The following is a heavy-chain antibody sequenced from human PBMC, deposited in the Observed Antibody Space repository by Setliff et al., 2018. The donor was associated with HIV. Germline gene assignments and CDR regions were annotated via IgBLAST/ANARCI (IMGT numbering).Heavy chain of an antibody. CDR3: ANFGGNTISAPLDYYNYMDV. Sequence: HPGGSLRLSCTASGFTFSSYAMSWVRRAPGKGLEWVSSIGVSGGSTYYADSVKGRFTISRDTSKNTLYLQMNSLRAEDTAVYYCANFGGNTISAPLDYYNYMDVWGRGTKVTVSS. CDR1: GFTFSSYA. D-gene: IGHD6-6*01. J-gene: IGHJ6*03. V-gene: IGHV3-23*01. CDR2: IGVSGGST.